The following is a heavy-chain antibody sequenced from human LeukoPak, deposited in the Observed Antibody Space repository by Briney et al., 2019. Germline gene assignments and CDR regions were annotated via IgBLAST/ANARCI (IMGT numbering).Heavy chain of an antibody. CDR1: RFTFSNYY. V-gene: IGHV3-7*01. CDR2: INQDGSEK. D-gene: IGHD6-13*01. J-gene: IGHJ4*02. Sequence: GGSLRLSCAASRFTFSNYYMTWVRQAPGKGLEWVGNINQDGSEKNYVDSVKGRFTISRDNAESSLYLQMNSLRVEDTAFYYCARDRHINSWSNDRFDYWGQGALVTVSS. CDR3: ARDRHINSWSNDRFDY.